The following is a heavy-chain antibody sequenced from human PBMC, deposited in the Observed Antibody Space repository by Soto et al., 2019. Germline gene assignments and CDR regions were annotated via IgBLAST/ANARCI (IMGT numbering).Heavy chain of an antibody. Sequence: QVQLVQSGAEVKKPGSSVKVSCKASGGTFSSYAISWLRQAPGQGLEWMGGIIPIFGTANYAQKFQGRVTITADESTSTAYMELSSLRSEATAVYYCGLCGADCHYYYFCGMDVLRQGTTVTVSS. D-gene: IGHD2-21*02. CDR2: IIPIFGTA. J-gene: IGHJ6*02. CDR3: GLCGADCHYYYFCGMDV. CDR1: GGTFSSYA. V-gene: IGHV1-69*01.